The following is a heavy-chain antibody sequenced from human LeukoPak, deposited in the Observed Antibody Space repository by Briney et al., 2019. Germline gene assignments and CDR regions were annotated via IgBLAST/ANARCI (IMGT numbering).Heavy chain of an antibody. Sequence: ASVKVSCKASGYTFPSYFMHWVRQAPGQGLEWMGIINPTGGSTTYAQKFQGRVTMTRDTSTSTVYMELSSLRSDDTAVYYCARADVGYSYPGYYWGQGTLVTVSS. CDR3: ARADVGYSYPGYY. D-gene: IGHD5-18*01. CDR1: GYTFPSYF. J-gene: IGHJ4*02. V-gene: IGHV1-46*01. CDR2: INPTGGST.